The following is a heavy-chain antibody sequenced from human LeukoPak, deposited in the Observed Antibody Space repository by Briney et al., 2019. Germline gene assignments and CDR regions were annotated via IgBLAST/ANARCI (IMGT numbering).Heavy chain of an antibody. J-gene: IGHJ4*02. CDR1: GFTLDDYA. Sequence: SGGSLGLSCAASGFTLDDYAMHWVRQVPGKGLEWLCFISGNGIRTYYIDSVKDRFTISRDNSKNSLYVQMNSLRREDSALYYCAKGSSSGSYLDSWGQGTRVTVSS. CDR3: AKGSSSGSYLDS. D-gene: IGHD6-25*01. V-gene: IGHV3-43*02. CDR2: ISGNGIRT.